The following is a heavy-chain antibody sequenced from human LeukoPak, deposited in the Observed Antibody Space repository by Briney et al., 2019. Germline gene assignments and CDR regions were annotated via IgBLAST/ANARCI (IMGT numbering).Heavy chain of an antibody. CDR2: ISGRGEAI. CDR3: ARTYGSGSLDY. J-gene: IGHJ4*02. D-gene: IGHD2-15*01. Sequence: GGSLRLSCGASGFTFSNYGMLWVRRAPGKGLEWISYISGRGEAIFYADSVQGRFTISRDNAKNSIYLQMNGLTAEDTAVYYCARTYGSGSLDYGGQGTLVTVSS. CDR1: GFTFSNYG. V-gene: IGHV3-48*01.